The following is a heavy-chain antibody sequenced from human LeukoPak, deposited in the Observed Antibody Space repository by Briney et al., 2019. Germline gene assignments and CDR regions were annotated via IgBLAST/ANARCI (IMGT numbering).Heavy chain of an antibody. D-gene: IGHD3-3*01. J-gene: IGHJ6*03. Sequence: GGSRRLSCAASGFTFSSYSMNWVRQAPGKGLEWVSYISSSGSTVYYADSVKGRFTISRDNAKNSLHLQMNSLRAEDTAVYYCARALYYDFWSGYRDYYYYYMDVWGKGTTVTVSS. CDR1: GFTFSSYS. CDR3: ARALYYDFWSGYRDYYYYYMDV. CDR2: ISSSGSTV. V-gene: IGHV3-48*01.